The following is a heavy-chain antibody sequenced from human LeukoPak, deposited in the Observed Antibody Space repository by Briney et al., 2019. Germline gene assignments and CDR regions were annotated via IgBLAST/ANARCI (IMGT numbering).Heavy chain of an antibody. CDR3: AGVGYGTGSYFSFAP. V-gene: IGHV4-34*01. D-gene: IGHD3-10*01. J-gene: IGHJ5*02. Sequence: SETLSLTCAVYGGSFSGYYWSWIRQPPGKGLEWMGEINHSGSTNYNPSLKSRVTISVDASKNQFSLMLSSMTAVDTAGYYCAGVGYGTGSYFSFAPWGQGTLVTVSS. CDR1: GGSFSGYY. CDR2: INHSGST.